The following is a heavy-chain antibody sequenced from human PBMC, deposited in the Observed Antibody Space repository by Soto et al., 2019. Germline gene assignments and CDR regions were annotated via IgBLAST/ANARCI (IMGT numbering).Heavy chain of an antibody. CDR3: AKPGIAVAARWSAAFDI. CDR2: IYYSGST. J-gene: IGHJ3*02. D-gene: IGHD6-19*01. CDR1: GGSISSSSYY. V-gene: IGHV4-39*07. Sequence: SETLSLTCTVSGGSISSSSYYWGWIRQPPGKGLEWIGSIYYSGSTYYNPSLKSRVTISVDTSKNTLFLQMNNLRAEDTAVYYCAKPGIAVAARWSAAFDIWGQGTMVTVSS.